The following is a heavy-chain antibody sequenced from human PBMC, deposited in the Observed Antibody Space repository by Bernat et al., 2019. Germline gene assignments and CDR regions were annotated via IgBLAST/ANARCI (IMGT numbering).Heavy chain of an antibody. D-gene: IGHD6-19*01. V-gene: IGHV1-69*01. CDR3: GGELGAVAGPGGGSGYFDY. CDR2: IIPIFGTA. CDR1: GGTFSSYA. Sequence: QVQLVQSGAEVKKPGSSVKVSCKASGGTFSSYAISWVRQAPGQGLEWMGGIIPIFGTANYAQKFQGRVTITADESTSTAYMERSSLGAEETAVECCGGELGAVAGPGGGSGYFDYWGQGTLVTVSS. J-gene: IGHJ4*02.